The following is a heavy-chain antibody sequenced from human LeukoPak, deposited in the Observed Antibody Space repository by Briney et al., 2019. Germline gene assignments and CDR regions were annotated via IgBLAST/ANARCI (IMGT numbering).Heavy chain of an antibody. Sequence: KTGGSLRLSCAVSGFTVSGNYMSWVRQAPGKGLEWVSSISSSSNYIYYADSAKGRFTISRDNAKNSMYLQMNSLRAEDTAVYYCARGVDYYYYYMDVWGKGTTVTVSS. J-gene: IGHJ6*03. CDR1: GFTVSGNY. CDR3: ARGVDYYYYYMDV. CDR2: ISSSSNYI. V-gene: IGHV3-21*01.